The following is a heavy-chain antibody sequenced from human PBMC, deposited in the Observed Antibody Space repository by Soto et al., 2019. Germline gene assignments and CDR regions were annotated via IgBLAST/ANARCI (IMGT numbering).Heavy chain of an antibody. CDR1: GGTFSIYT. CDR3: ARGYSSSWYPY. D-gene: IGHD6-13*01. V-gene: IGHV1-69*13. Sequence: GASLKVSCKASGGTFSIYTISWVRQAPGQGLEWMGGIIPILGTANYAQKFQGRVTITADESTSTAYMELSSLRSEDTAVYYCARGYSSSWYPYWGQGTLVTVSS. J-gene: IGHJ4*02. CDR2: IIPILGTA.